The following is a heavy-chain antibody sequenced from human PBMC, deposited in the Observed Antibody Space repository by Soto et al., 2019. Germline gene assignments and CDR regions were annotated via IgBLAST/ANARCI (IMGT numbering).Heavy chain of an antibody. J-gene: IGHJ5*02. D-gene: IGHD6-13*01. V-gene: IGHV4-59*01. CDR1: NGSISSYY. Sequence: SETLSLTCTVSNGSISSYYWSWIRQPPGKGLEWIGYIYYSGSTNYNPSLKSRVTISVDNSKNTLYLDISNVTPEDTAVYYCAKEVLAAGQGWFDPWGQGTLVTVSS. CDR3: AKEVLAAGQGWFDP. CDR2: IYYSGST.